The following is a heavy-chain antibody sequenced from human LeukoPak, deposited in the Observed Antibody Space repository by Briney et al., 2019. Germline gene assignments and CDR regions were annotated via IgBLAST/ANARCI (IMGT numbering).Heavy chain of an antibody. D-gene: IGHD6-13*01. J-gene: IGHJ4*02. V-gene: IGHV3-23*01. CDR2: VSGNGGST. Sequence: GGSLRLSCAASGFTFSTYAMSWVRQAPGKGLEWVSTVSGNGGSTYYADSVKGRFTISRDNSKNTLYLHMNSLRAEDTAVYYCAKPPPDSSSWLFDYWGQGTLVTASS. CDR3: AKPPPDSSSWLFDY. CDR1: GFTFSTYA.